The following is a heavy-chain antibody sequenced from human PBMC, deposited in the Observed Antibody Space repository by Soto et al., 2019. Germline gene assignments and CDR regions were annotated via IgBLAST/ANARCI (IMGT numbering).Heavy chain of an antibody. J-gene: IGHJ6*03. CDR3: ARDPMSRGYYYYMDV. V-gene: IGHV3-33*01. Sequence: GGSLRLSCAASGFTFSSYGMHWVRQAPGKGLEWVAVIWYDGSNKYYADSVKGRFTISRDNSKNTLYLQMNSLRAEDTAVYYCARDPMSRGYYYYMDVWGKGTTVTSP. CDR2: IWYDGSNK. CDR1: GFTFSSYG. D-gene: IGHD3-10*01.